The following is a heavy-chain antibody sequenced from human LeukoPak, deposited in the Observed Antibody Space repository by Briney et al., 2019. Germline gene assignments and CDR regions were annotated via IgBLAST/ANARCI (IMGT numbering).Heavy chain of an antibody. V-gene: IGHV3-53*01. Sequence: GGSLGLSCAASGFTVSSNYMSWVRQAPGKGLEWVSVIYSGGSTYYADSVKGRFTISRDNSKNTLYLQMNSLRAEDTAVYYCAREGTGRQYSSSYNYFDYWGQGTLVTVSS. D-gene: IGHD6-6*01. CDR3: AREGTGRQYSSSYNYFDY. J-gene: IGHJ4*02. CDR1: GFTVSSNY. CDR2: IYSGGST.